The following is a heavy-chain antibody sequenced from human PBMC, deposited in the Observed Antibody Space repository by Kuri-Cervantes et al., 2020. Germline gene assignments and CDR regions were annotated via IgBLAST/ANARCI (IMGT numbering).Heavy chain of an antibody. CDR3: ATVFVTADAFDI. J-gene: IGHJ3*02. CDR2: MNPNSGNT. D-gene: IGHD1-20*01. CDR1: GYTFTSYD. V-gene: IGHV1-8*01. Sequence: ASVKVSCKASGYTFTSYDINWVRQATGQGLEWMGWMNPNSGNTGYAQEFQGRVTMTRNTSISTAYMELSSLRSEDTAVYYCATVFVTADAFDIWGQGTMVTVSS.